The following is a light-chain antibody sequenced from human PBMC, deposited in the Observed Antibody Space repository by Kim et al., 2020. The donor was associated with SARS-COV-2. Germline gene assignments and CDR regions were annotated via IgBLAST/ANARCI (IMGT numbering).Light chain of an antibody. Sequence: SSELTQDPAVSVALGQAVKITCQGDSVTTYAPSWFQQKPGRAPVLVIYGRDSRPTGIPDRFCGSASGDTASLTITGAQAEDEADYYCNSRDRRGHPVFGT. CDR1: SVTTYA. CDR2: GRD. CDR3: NSRDRRGHPV. J-gene: IGLJ1*01. V-gene: IGLV3-19*01.